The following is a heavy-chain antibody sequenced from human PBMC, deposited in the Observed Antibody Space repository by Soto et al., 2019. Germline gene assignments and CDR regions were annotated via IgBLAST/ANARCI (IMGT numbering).Heavy chain of an antibody. J-gene: IGHJ4*02. CDR1: GYTFTGYY. CDR2: INPNSGGT. V-gene: IGHV1-2*04. D-gene: IGHD6-19*01. Sequence: QVQLVQSGAEVKKPGASVKVSCKASGYTFTGYYMHWVRQAPGQGLEWMGWINPNSGGTNYAQKLQGWVTMTMATSISTGYMELSRLSSDDTAVDYCARSPPPRYSSGWYYFDYWGQGTLVTVSS. CDR3: ARSPPPRYSSGWYYFDY.